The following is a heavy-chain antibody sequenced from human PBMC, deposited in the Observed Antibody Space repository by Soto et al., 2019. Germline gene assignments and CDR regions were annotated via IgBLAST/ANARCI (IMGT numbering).Heavy chain of an antibody. CDR1: GDSISNSRFY. V-gene: IGHV4-39*01. Sequence: SETLSLTCSVSGDSISNSRFYWAWIRQPPGEGLEWIGSIYHTGNAYYNPSLKSRVTISVDTSKNQFSLKLTSVTAADTAVYYCARGVPTIFGVVITSFDYWGQGTLVTVSS. CDR2: IYHTGNA. J-gene: IGHJ4*02. D-gene: IGHD3-3*01. CDR3: ARGVPTIFGVVITSFDY.